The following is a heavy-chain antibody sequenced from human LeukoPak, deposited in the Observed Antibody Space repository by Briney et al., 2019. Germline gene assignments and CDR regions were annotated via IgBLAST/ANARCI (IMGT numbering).Heavy chain of an antibody. J-gene: IGHJ4*02. CDR2: IYSGGST. CDR1: GFTVSSNH. D-gene: IGHD3-10*01. CDR3: ASPRYYGSGSFDY. V-gene: IGHV3-53*04. Sequence: GGSLRLSCAASGFTVSSNHMSWVRQAPGKGLEWVSVIYSGGSTYYADSVKGRLTISRHNSRNTLYLQMNSLRAEDTAVYYCASPRYYGSGSFDYWGQGTLVTVSS.